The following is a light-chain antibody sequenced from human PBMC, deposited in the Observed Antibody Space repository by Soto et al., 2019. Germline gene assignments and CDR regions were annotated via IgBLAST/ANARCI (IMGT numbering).Light chain of an antibody. V-gene: IGLV2-14*03. CDR3: TSFTSSSTGV. CDR1: SSDVGGYNY. Sequence: QSALTQPASVSGSPGQSITISCTGTSSDVGGYNYVSWLQQHPGKAPTLKIYEVSNRPSGVSNRFSGSKSGYTASLTISELQAEDEADYYCTSFTSSSTGVFGGGTKVTVL. CDR2: EVS. J-gene: IGLJ3*02.